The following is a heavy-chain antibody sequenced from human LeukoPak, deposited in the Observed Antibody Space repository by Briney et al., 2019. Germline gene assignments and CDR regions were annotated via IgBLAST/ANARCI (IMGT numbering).Heavy chain of an antibody. V-gene: IGHV4-39*01. CDR1: GGSFSSSGYF. Sequence: PPETLSLTCTVSGGSFSSSGYFWVWIRQPPGKGLEWVGTVSYSGSTYYNPSLKSRVTTSADTPKKQFSLRLSSVTAADTAVYYCARQVVPGYYDYWGQGTLVTVSS. CDR2: VSYSGST. CDR3: ARQVVPGYYDY. J-gene: IGHJ4*02. D-gene: IGHD3-22*01.